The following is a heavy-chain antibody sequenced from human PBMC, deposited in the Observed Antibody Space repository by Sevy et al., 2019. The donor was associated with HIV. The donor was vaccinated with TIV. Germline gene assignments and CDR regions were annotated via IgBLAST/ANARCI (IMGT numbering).Heavy chain of an antibody. CDR1: GFSISSGYY. CDR2: IYHSGST. D-gene: IGHD3-22*01. J-gene: IGHJ4*02. Sequence: SETLSLTCAVSGFSISSGYYWGWIRQPPGKGLEWIGSIYHSGSTYYNPSLRSRVTISVDTSKERFSLNLNSVTAADTAVYYCARGPNYYDSSDPLYYFDYWGQGALVTVSS. CDR3: ARGPNYYDSSDPLYYFDY. V-gene: IGHV4-38-2*01.